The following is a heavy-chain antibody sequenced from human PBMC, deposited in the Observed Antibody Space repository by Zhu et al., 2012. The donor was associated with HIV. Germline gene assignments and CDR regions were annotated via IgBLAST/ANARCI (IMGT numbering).Heavy chain of an antibody. Sequence: QVQLQESGPGLVKPSETLSLTCTVSGGSISSSSYYWGWIRQPPGKGLEWIGSIYYSGSTYYNPSLKSRVTISVDTSKNQFSLKLSSVTAADTAVYYCARRPAVVGNDYGDYHWFDPGAREPWSPSPQ. CDR2: IYYSGST. J-gene: IGHJ5*02. V-gene: IGHV4-39*07. D-gene: IGHD4-17*01. CDR1: GGSISSSSYY. CDR3: ARRPAVVGNDYGDYHWFDP.